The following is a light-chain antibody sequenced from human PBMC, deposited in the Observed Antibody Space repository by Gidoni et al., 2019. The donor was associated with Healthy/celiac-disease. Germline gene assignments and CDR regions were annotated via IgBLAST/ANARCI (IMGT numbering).Light chain of an antibody. CDR2: AAS. V-gene: IGKV1-39*01. J-gene: IGKJ1*01. CDR3: QQRYSTPPNVT. Sequence: DIQMTQSPSSLSASVGDRVTITCRASQSISSYLNWYQQKPGKAPKLLLYAASSLQSGVPSRFSGSGSGTDFTLTISSLQPEDFATYYCQQRYSTPPNVTFGQGPKVELK. CDR1: QSISSY.